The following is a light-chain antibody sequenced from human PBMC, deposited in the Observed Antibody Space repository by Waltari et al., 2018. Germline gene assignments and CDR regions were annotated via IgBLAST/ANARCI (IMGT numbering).Light chain of an antibody. V-gene: IGLV1-47*01. Sequence: QSVLTQPPSASGTPGQRVTISCSGSSSNIGPYYVYWYQQLPGTAPKLLIYRNNHWRSGVPARFSGSKSGTSASLAISGLRSEDEADYYCATWDDSLTAWVFGGGTKLTVL. J-gene: IGLJ3*02. CDR2: RNN. CDR1: SSNIGPYY. CDR3: ATWDDSLTAWV.